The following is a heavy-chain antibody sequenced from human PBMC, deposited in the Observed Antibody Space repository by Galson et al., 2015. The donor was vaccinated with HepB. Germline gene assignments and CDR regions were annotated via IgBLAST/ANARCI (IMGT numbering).Heavy chain of an antibody. CDR2: IIPIFGTA. J-gene: IGHJ5*02. CDR3: ARVRVLYCSGGSCQFDP. V-gene: IGHV1-69*05. D-gene: IGHD2-15*01. CDR1: GGTFSSYA. Sequence: SVKVSCKASGGTFSSYAISWVRQAPGQGLEWMGGIIPIFGTANYAQKFQGRVTITRDTSASTAYMELSSLRSEDTAVYYCARVRVLYCSGGSCQFDPWGQGTLVTVSS.